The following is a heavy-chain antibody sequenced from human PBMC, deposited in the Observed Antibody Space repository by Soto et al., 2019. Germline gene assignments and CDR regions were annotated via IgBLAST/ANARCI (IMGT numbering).Heavy chain of an antibody. D-gene: IGHD1-1*01. CDR1: GYGFTTYG. V-gene: IGHV1-18*01. Sequence: QVHLVQSGAEVKKPGASVKVSCKGSGYGFTTYGITWVRQAPGQGLEWMAWISAHNGNTNYAQQLQGRVTVTRDTSTSTAYMELRSLRSDDTGVYYGARGRYGDYWGQGALVTVSS. J-gene: IGHJ4*02. CDR2: ISAHNGNT. CDR3: ARGRYGDY.